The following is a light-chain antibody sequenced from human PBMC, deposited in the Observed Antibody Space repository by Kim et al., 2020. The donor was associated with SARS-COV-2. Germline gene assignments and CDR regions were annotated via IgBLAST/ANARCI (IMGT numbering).Light chain of an antibody. Sequence: AIQMTQSPSSLSTSVGDTVTITCRASQGIRNDLGWYQQKPGKAPKLLIYSASSLQSGVPSRFSGSGSGTDFTLTISSLQPEDFATSYCLQDYNYPYTFGQGTKLEI. J-gene: IGKJ2*01. CDR3: LQDYNYPYT. V-gene: IGKV1-6*01. CDR2: SAS. CDR1: QGIRND.